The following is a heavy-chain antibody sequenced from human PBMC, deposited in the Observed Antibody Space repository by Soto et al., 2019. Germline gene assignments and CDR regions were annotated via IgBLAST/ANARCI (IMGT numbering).Heavy chain of an antibody. CDR3: ASRNDYGDYGGVRDYYYYMDV. J-gene: IGHJ6*03. Sequence: ASVKVSCKASGYTFTSYYMHWVRQAPGQGLEWMGIINPSGGSTSYAQKFQGRVTMTRDTSTSTVYMELSSLSSEDTAVYYCASRNDYGDYGGVRDYYYYMDVWGKGTTVTVSS. CDR1: GYTFTSYY. D-gene: IGHD4-17*01. V-gene: IGHV1-46*03. CDR2: INPSGGST.